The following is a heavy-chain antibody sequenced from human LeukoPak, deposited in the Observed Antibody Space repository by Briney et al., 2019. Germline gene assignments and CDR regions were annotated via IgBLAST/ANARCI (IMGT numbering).Heavy chain of an antibody. J-gene: IGHJ4*02. CDR3: ARTCSASSTNCYTDF. D-gene: IGHD2-2*02. Sequence: ASVKVSCKASGYTFTTYGISWVRQARGQGLEWMGWISGYNGNTNYEKKFQGRVTMTTDTSTSTAYMELRTLRSDDTAVYYCARTCSASSTNCYTDFWGQGTLVTVSS. CDR1: GYTFTTYG. V-gene: IGHV1-18*01. CDR2: ISGYNGNT.